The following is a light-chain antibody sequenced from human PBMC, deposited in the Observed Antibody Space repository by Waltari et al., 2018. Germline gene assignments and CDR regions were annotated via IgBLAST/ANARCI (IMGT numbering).Light chain of an antibody. CDR2: AAS. Sequence: DIQMTQSPSSLSASVGDRVTITCRASQGISSYLHWYQQKPGKAPKLLTYAASSLQSGVPSRVIGIGSGTDFTLTITSLQPEDFATYSCQQSYSTPYTFGQATKLGI. CDR1: QGISSY. J-gene: IGKJ2*01. CDR3: QQSYSTPYT. V-gene: IGKV1-39*01.